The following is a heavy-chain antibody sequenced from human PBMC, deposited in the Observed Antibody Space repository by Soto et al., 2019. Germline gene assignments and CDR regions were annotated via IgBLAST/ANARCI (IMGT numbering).Heavy chain of an antibody. CDR1: GGSISSNNW. CDR2: IFHSGST. V-gene: IGHV4-4*02. D-gene: IGHD2-2*01. CDR3: VILQGYCITTGCYGHYAMDV. Sequence: SETLSLTCAVSGGSISSNNWWSWVRQPPGKGLEWIGEIFHSGSTYYSPSLKSRVTISVDKSKNQFSLKVSSVTAADTAVYYCVILQGYCITTGCYGHYAMDVWGQGTTVTVSS. J-gene: IGHJ6*02.